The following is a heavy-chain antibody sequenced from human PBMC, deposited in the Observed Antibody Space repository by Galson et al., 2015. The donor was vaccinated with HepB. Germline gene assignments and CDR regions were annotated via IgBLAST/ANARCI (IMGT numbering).Heavy chain of an antibody. D-gene: IGHD2-2*01. CDR2: SDPRDSSI. V-gene: IGHV5-10-1*01. CDR3: ARVYCSSTTCHGASFDW. CDR1: GYRFTSYW. J-gene: IGHJ4*02. Sequence: QSGAEVTKPGESLRISCTGSGYRFTSYWITWVRQMPGKGLEWMGRSDPRDSSINYSPSFQGHVTISDDKSISTAYLQWSSLKASDTPMYYCARVYCSSTTCHGASFDWWGQGTLVTVSS.